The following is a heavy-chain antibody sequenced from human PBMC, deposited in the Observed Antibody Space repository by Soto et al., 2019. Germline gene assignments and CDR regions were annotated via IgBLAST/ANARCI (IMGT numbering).Heavy chain of an antibody. J-gene: IGHJ2*01. CDR3: ARFRYRTQQWLDLYWYFDL. Sequence: QVQLVESGGGLVKPGGSLRLSCAASGFTFSDYYMSWIHQAPGKGLEWVSYISSSGSTIYYADSVKGRFTISRDNAKNSLYLQMNSLRAEDTAVYYCARFRYRTQQWLDLYWYFDLWGRGTLVTVSS. CDR2: ISSSGSTI. CDR1: GFTFSDYY. V-gene: IGHV3-11*01. D-gene: IGHD6-19*01.